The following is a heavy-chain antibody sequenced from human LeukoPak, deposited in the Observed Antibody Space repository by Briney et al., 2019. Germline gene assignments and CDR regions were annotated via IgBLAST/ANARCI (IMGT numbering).Heavy chain of an antibody. V-gene: IGHV3-21*01. CDR2: ISSSSSYI. J-gene: IGHJ6*02. Sequence: GGSLRLSCAASGFTFSSYSMNWVRQAPGKGLVWVSSISSSSSYIYYADSVKGRFTISRDNAKNSLYLQMNSLRAEDTAVYYCARVAPLLDIVATTNYYYYGMDVWGQGTTVTVSS. D-gene: IGHD5-12*01. CDR1: GFTFSSYS. CDR3: ARVAPLLDIVATTNYYYYGMDV.